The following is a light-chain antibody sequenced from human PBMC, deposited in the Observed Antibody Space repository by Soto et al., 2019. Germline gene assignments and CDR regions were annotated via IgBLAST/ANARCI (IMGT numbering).Light chain of an antibody. CDR3: QQYGSSPPIT. V-gene: IGKV3-15*01. Sequence: EILMTQSPATLSVSPGERVTLSCRASQRLSSNLAWYQQRPGQAPRLLIYGASIRATDIPARFIGSGSGTEFTLTISRLEPEDFAVYYCQQYGSSPPITFGGGTKVDIK. J-gene: IGKJ4*01. CDR2: GAS. CDR1: QRLSSN.